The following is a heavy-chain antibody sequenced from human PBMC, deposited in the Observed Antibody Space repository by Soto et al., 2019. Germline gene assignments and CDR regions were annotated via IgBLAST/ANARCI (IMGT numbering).Heavy chain of an antibody. J-gene: IGHJ5*02. V-gene: IGHV3-9*01. CDR1: GFTLDDYA. CDR3: AKGSDSSSSSWFDP. D-gene: IGHD6-6*01. Sequence: EVQLVESGGGLVQPGRSLTLSCAASGFTLDDYAMHWVRQAPGKGLEWVSGISWNSGSIGYADSVQGRFTISRDNAKNSLYLQMNSLRTADTAFYYCAKGSDSSSSSWFDPWGQGTLVTVSS. CDR2: ISWNSGSI.